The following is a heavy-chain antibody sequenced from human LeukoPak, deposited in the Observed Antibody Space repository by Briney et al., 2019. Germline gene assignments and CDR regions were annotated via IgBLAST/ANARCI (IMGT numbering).Heavy chain of an antibody. Sequence: GGSLRLSCAASGFTFGTYSMNWVRQAPGKGLEWVSYISSSSNTKYYADSVKGRFTISRDNAKNSLYLQMNSLRAEDTALYYCARERGYSGYDLDYWGQGTLVTVSS. CDR3: ARERGYSGYDLDY. V-gene: IGHV3-48*04. D-gene: IGHD5-12*01. CDR2: ISSSSNTK. J-gene: IGHJ4*02. CDR1: GFTFGTYS.